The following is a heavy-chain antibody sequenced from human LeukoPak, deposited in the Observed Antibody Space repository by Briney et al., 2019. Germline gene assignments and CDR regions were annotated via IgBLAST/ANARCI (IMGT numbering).Heavy chain of an antibody. Sequence: SETLSLTCTVSSGSISSYYWSWIRQPPGKGLEWIGYIYYSGSTNYNPSLKSRVTISLDTSKNQFSLKLSSVTAADTAVYYCARDQVWSSSHYYFDYWGQGTLVTVSS. CDR1: SGSISSYY. CDR3: ARDQVWSSSHYYFDY. J-gene: IGHJ4*02. CDR2: IYYSGST. V-gene: IGHV4-59*01. D-gene: IGHD3-16*01.